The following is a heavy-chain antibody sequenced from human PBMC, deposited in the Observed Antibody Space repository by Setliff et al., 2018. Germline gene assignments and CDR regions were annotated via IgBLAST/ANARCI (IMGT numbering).Heavy chain of an antibody. Sequence: ASVKVSCKASGYTFTSFGISWVRRAPGQGLEWIGWISPNNGNTNYAQKFQDRVTMTTDTSTATVYMELKSLRSDDTAVYYCARSSGPRVVLAADFDYWGQGTLVTVSS. CDR3: ARSSGPRVVLAADFDY. CDR2: ISPNNGNT. V-gene: IGHV1-18*01. CDR1: GYTFTSFG. J-gene: IGHJ4*02. D-gene: IGHD5-12*01.